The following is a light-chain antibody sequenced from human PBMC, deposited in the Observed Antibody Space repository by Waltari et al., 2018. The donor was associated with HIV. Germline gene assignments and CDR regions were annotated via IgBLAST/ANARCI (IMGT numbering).Light chain of an antibody. CDR2: TDS. J-gene: IGLJ2*01. Sequence: SYALTQPTSLSVPSGPTDRITCYGDELPTQSGYWYQQKPGQAPGLVLYTDSERPSGIPERLSGSSSGTTVTLTISGVQSEDEADYYCQSGDSSGTYVVFGGGTKLTVL. CDR1: ELPTQS. CDR3: QSGDSSGTYVV. V-gene: IGLV3-25*03.